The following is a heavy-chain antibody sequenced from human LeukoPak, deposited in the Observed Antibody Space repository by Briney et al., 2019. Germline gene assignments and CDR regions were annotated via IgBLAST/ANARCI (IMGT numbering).Heavy chain of an antibody. Sequence: ASVKVSCKASGYTFTSYDINWVRQATGQGLEWMGWMNPNSDNTGYAQKFQGRVTMTRNTSISTAYMELSSLRSEDTAVYYCARGPLYYDFWSGYLYYYYYGMDVWGQGTTVTVSS. V-gene: IGHV1-8*01. CDR3: ARGPLYYDFWSGYLYYYYYGMDV. J-gene: IGHJ6*02. CDR2: MNPNSDNT. D-gene: IGHD3-3*01. CDR1: GYTFTSYD.